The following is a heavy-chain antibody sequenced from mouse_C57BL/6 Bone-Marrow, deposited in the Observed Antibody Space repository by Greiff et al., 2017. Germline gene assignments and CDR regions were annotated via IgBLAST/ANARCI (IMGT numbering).Heavy chain of an antibody. J-gene: IGHJ3*01. CDR2: IYPRSGNT. CDR3: ARQLRLPSFAY. Sequence: QVQLQQSGAELARPGASVKLSCKASGYTFTSYGISWVKQRTGQGLEWIGEIYPRSGNTYYNEKFKGKATLTADKSYSTAYMELRSLTSEDSAVYFCARQLRLPSFAYWGQGTLVTVSA. D-gene: IGHD3-2*02. CDR1: GYTFTSYG. V-gene: IGHV1-81*01.